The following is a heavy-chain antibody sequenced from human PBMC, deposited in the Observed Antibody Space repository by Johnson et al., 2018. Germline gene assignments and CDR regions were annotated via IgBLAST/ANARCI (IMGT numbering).Heavy chain of an antibody. J-gene: IGHJ6*03. CDR1: GGSISSSNW. CDR3: ARVERYFDWLENYYYMDV. V-gene: IGHV4-4*02. Sequence: QVQLQESGPGLVKPSGTLSLTCAVSGGSISSSNWWSWVRQPPGKGLEWIGEIYHSGSTNYNPSLKSRVTISVDKSKNQFSLKLSSVPAADTAVYYCARVERYFDWLENYYYMDVWGKGTTVTVSS. D-gene: IGHD3-9*01. CDR2: IYHSGST.